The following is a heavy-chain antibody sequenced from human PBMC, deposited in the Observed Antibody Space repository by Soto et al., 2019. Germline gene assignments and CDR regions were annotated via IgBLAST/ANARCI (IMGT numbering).Heavy chain of an antibody. CDR1: GGSISSGGYY. J-gene: IGHJ4*02. V-gene: IGHV4-31*03. Sequence: KTSETLSLTCTVSGGSISSGGYYWSWIRQHPGKGLEWIGYIYYSGSTYYNPSLKSRVTISVDTSKNQFSLKLSSVTAADTAVYYCARGRSSSWYYFDYWGQGTLVTVSS. CDR2: IYYSGST. CDR3: ARGRSSSWYYFDY. D-gene: IGHD6-13*01.